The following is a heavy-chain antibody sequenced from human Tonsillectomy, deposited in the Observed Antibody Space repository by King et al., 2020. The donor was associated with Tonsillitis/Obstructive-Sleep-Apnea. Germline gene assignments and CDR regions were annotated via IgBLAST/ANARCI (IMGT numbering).Heavy chain of an antibody. CDR2: IYYSGST. D-gene: IGHD3-9*01. Sequence: VQLQESGPGLVKPSETLSLTCTVSGGSVSSGSYYWSWIRQPPGKGLGWIGYIYYSGSTNYNPSLKGRVTISVDTSKNQFSLKLSSVTAADTAVYYCARGEGYYDILTGYYSGAFEIWGQGTMVTVSS. J-gene: IGHJ3*02. CDR1: GGSVSSGSYY. CDR3: ARGEGYYDILTGYYSGAFEI. V-gene: IGHV4-61*01.